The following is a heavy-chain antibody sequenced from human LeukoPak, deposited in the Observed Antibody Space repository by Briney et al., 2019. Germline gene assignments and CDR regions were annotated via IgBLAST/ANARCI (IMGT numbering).Heavy chain of an antibody. V-gene: IGHV1-8*03. Sequence: GASVKVSCKASGYTFTSYDINWMRQATGQGLEWMGWMNPNSGNTGYAQKFQGRVTITRNTSISTAYMELSSLRSEDTAVYYCARAAPPYCSSTSCYTGGQGGHIDYWGQGTLVTVSS. CDR2: MNPNSGNT. D-gene: IGHD2-2*02. J-gene: IGHJ4*02. CDR3: ARAAPPYCSSTSCYTGGQGGHIDY. CDR1: GYTFTSYD.